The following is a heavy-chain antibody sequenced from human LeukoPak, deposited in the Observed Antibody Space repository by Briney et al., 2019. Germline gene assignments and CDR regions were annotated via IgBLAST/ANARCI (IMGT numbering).Heavy chain of an antibody. CDR2: INVGNGNT. J-gene: IGHJ4*02. D-gene: IGHD5-12*01. CDR1: GYTFTTYA. CDR3: ARLYEWLDY. Sequence: ASVKVSCKASGYTFTTYAMHWVRQAPGQRLEWMGWINVGNGNTKYSQKFQGRVTITRDTSASTAYLELSSLRSEDMAVYYCARLYEWLDYWGQGTLVTVSP. V-gene: IGHV1-3*01.